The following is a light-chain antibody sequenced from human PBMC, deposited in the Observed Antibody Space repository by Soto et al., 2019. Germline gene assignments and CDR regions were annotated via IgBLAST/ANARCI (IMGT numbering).Light chain of an antibody. V-gene: IGLV2-14*01. J-gene: IGLJ1*01. Sequence: QSALAQPSSVSGSPGQSITISCTGTSTDVGGYNYVSWYQHHPGKGPKLIIYEVSNRPSGVSDRFSGSKSGNKASLIISNLEAEDESDYYRGSYTSTDTPFVFGTGTQGHRP. CDR2: EVS. CDR3: GSYTSTDTPFV. CDR1: STDVGGYNY.